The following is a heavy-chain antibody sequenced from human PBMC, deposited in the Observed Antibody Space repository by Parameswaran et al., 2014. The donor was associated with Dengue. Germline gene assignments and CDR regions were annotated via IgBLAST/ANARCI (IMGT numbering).Heavy chain of an antibody. D-gene: IGHD2/OR15-2a*01. V-gene: IGHV3-21*01. CDR2: ISASGKYI. J-gene: IGHJ6*02. Sequence: WIRQPPGKGLEWVSTISASGKYIYYADSVKGRFTISRDNAKNSLYLQMNSLSAEDTAVYYCARDGLSGDWDLAYCTITTSCPSYYYGMDVWGQGTTVTVSS. CDR3: ARDGLSGDWDLAYCTITTSCPSYYYGMDV.